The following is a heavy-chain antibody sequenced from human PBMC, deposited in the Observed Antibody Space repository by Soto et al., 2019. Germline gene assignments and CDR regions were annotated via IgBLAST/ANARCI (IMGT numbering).Heavy chain of an antibody. J-gene: IGHJ4*02. CDR2: ISGSGYTT. D-gene: IGHD3-22*01. Sequence: GGSLRLYCAASGFTFSTYAMSWVRQAPGMGLEWVSAISGSGYTTYYADSVQGRFTVSRDNSKNTLYLQMHSLRAGDTAVYYCVTEDSSDFYSFESWGQGTLVTVSS. V-gene: IGHV3-23*01. CDR3: VTEDSSDFYSFES. CDR1: GFTFSTYA.